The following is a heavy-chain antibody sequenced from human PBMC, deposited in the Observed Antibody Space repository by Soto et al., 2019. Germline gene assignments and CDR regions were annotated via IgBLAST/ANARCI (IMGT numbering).Heavy chain of an antibody. D-gene: IGHD6-19*01. CDR2: ISGSGGST. V-gene: IGHV3-23*01. CDR1: GFTFSSYA. J-gene: IGHJ2*01. Sequence: SGGSLRLSCAASGFTFSSYAMSWVRQAPGKGLEWVSAISGSGGSTYYADSVKGRFTISRDNSKNTLYLQMNSLRAEDTAVYYCAKPAVAGFPGSGWYFDLWGRGTLVTVSS. CDR3: AKPAVAGFPGSGWYFDL.